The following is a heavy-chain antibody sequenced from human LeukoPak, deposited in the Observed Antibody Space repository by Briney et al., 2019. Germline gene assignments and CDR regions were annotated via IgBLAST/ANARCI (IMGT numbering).Heavy chain of an antibody. J-gene: IGHJ4*02. D-gene: IGHD3-10*01. V-gene: IGHV1-18*01. CDR1: GYTFSSHS. CDR2: ISPYNGNT. CDR3: ARGEYDLLGDY. Sequence: GASVKVSCKTSGYTFSSHSMNWVRQAPGQGLEWLGWISPYNGNTKYAQKIQGRATITTDTSTSTAYLELRSLRSDDTAVYYCARGEYDLLGDYWGQGTLVTVSS.